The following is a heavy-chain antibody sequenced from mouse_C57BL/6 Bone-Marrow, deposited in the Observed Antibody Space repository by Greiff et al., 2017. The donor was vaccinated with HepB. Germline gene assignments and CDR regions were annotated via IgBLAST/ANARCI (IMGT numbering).Heavy chain of an antibody. J-gene: IGHJ1*03. CDR1: GYSITSGYY. CDR2: ISYDGSN. Sequence: EVHLVESGPGLVKPSQSLSLTCSVTGYSITSGYYWNWIRQFPGNKLEWMGYISYDGSNNYNPSLKNRISITRDTSKNQFFLKLNSVTTEDTATYYCARVGSGSSPYFDVWGTGTTVTVSS. V-gene: IGHV3-6*01. CDR3: ARVGSGSSPYFDV. D-gene: IGHD1-1*01.